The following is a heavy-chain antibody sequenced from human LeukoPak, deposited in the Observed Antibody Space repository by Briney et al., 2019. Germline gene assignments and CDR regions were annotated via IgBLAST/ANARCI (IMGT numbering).Heavy chain of an antibody. CDR2: INHSGST. V-gene: IGHV4-34*01. CDR1: GGSFSGHY. CDR3: ARVYYYGSGRRFDP. D-gene: IGHD3-10*01. J-gene: IGHJ5*02. Sequence: SETLSLTCAVYGGSFSGHYWSWIRQPPGEGLEWIGEINHSGSTNYNPSLKSRVTISVDTSKNQFSLKLSSVTAADTAVYYCARVYYYGSGRRFDPWGQGTLVTVSS.